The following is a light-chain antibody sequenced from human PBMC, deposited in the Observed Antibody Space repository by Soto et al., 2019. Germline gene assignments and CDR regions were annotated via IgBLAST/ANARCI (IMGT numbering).Light chain of an antibody. CDR3: SSYTASAPFYL. Sequence: QSALTQPASVSGSPGQSITISCTGARTDVDGHDYVSWYQQQPGQAPKLMIFDVHNRHSGVSSRFTDSKSGDTAALTISGLQAEDDGDYYCSSYTASAPFYLFVTGTKLTVL. CDR2: DVH. V-gene: IGLV2-14*03. J-gene: IGLJ1*01. CDR1: RTDVDGHDY.